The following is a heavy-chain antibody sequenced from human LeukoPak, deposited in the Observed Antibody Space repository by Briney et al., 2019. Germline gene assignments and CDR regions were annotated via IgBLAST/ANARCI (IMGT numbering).Heavy chain of an antibody. D-gene: IGHD2-2*01. Sequence: PGGSLRLSCAASGFTFSDYYMSWIRQAPGKGLEWASYISSSSSYTNYADSVKGRFTISRDNAKNSLYLQMNSLRAEDTAVYYCARAIGYCSSTSCYSEYFQHWGQGTLVTVSS. V-gene: IGHV3-11*05. CDR3: ARAIGYCSSTSCYSEYFQH. CDR1: GFTFSDYY. J-gene: IGHJ1*01. CDR2: ISSSSSYT.